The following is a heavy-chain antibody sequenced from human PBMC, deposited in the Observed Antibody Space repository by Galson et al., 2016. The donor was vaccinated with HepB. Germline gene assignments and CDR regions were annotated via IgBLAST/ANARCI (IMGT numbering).Heavy chain of an antibody. J-gene: IGHJ3*02. CDR2: FYIGGNT. V-gene: IGHV3-53*01. CDR1: GFTFNNYG. D-gene: IGHD1-26*01. CDR3: ATVGGSTYGLRSDAFDI. Sequence: SLRLSCAASGFTFNNYGMTWVRQAPGKGLEWVSLFYIGGNTYYGNSVKGRFTISRDNSKNTLYLQMNSLRAEDTAMYYCATVGGSTYGLRSDAFDIWGQGTMVTVSS.